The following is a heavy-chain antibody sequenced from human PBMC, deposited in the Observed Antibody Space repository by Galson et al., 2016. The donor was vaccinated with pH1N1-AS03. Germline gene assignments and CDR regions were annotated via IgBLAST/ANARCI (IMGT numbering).Heavy chain of an antibody. CDR1: GYTFTSYY. CDR2: INPSDGNT. D-gene: IGHD4/OR15-4a*01. V-gene: IGHV1-46*01. CDR3: ARVSAGLTGYYYAMDV. J-gene: IGHJ6*02. Sequence: SVKVSCKASGYTFTSYYIHWVRQAPGQGREWMGIINPSDGNTNYAQRFQGRVTMTRETSTSTDYMELSSLRSDDTAVYYCARVSAGLTGYYYAMDVWGQGTTVTVSS.